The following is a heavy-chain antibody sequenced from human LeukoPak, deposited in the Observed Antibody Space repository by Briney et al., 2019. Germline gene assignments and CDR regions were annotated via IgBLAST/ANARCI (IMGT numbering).Heavy chain of an antibody. CDR2: ISGSDTRT. J-gene: IGHJ4*02. CDR1: GFTFSSNA. Sequence: GGSLRLSCATSGFTFSSNAMSWARQAPGKGLEWVSDISGSDTRTYYADSVKGRFTISRDNSKNTLYLQMSSQTAEDTAVYYCANPHSGWYSFDYWGQGTLVTVSS. D-gene: IGHD6-19*01. CDR3: ANPHSGWYSFDY. V-gene: IGHV3-23*01.